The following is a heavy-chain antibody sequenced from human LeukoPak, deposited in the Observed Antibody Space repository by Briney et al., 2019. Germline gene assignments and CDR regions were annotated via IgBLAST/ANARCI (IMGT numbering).Heavy chain of an antibody. CDR2: IYYIGNT. V-gene: IGHV4-59*01. CDR1: GGSISSYY. J-gene: IGHJ4*02. CDR3: ARGPGGYSYGYYFDY. D-gene: IGHD5-18*01. Sequence: SETLSLTCTVSGGSISSYYWSWIRQPPGKGLEWIGYIYYIGNTNYNPSLKSRVTISVDTSKNQFSLKLSSVTATDTAVYYCARGPGGYSYGYYFDYWGQGTLVTVSS.